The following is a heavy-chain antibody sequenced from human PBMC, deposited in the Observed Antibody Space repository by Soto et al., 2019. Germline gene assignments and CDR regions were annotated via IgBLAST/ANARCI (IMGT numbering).Heavy chain of an antibody. Sequence: QVQLVQSGAEVKKPGASVKVSCKASGYTCTSYGISWVRQAPGQGLEWMGWISAYNDNTNYAQKFQGRVTMTTDTSTSTAYTELRSLSSDDTAVYYCARDHTEWMVHCDSWGQGTLVTVSS. CDR2: ISAYNDNT. V-gene: IGHV1-18*01. CDR1: GYTCTSYG. J-gene: IGHJ4*02. D-gene: IGHD6-19*01. CDR3: ARDHTEWMVHCDS.